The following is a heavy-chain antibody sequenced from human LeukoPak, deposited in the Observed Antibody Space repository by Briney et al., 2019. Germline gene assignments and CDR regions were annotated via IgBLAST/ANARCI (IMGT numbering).Heavy chain of an antibody. CDR1: GFIFSDYY. J-gene: IGHJ5*02. CDR3: AKGQIGGFALNWFDP. Sequence: GGSLRLSCAASGFIFSDYYMSWIRQAPGKGLEWVSGISWNSGSIGYADSVKGRFTISRDNAKNSLYLQMNSLRAEDTALYYCAKGQIGGFALNWFDPWGQGTLVTVSS. CDR2: ISWNSGSI. D-gene: IGHD3-16*01. V-gene: IGHV3-9*01.